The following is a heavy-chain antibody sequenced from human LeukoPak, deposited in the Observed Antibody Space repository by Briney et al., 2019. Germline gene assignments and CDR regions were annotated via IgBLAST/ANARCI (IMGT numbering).Heavy chain of an antibody. J-gene: IGHJ3*02. CDR1: GGSISSYY. CDR2: IYYSGST. D-gene: IGHD7-27*01. Sequence: SETLSLTCTVSGGSISSYYWGWIRQPPGKGLEWIGSIYYSGSTYYNPSLKSRVTISVDTSKNQFSLKLSSVTAADTAVYYCARGKLGFDAFDIWGQGTMVTVSS. CDR3: ARGKLGFDAFDI. V-gene: IGHV4-39*01.